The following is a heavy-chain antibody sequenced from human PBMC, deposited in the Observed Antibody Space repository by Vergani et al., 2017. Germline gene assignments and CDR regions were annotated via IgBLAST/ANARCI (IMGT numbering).Heavy chain of an antibody. D-gene: IGHD3-22*01. V-gene: IGHV1-69*12. CDR3: ARSGTYYYDSSGYNWDDAFDI. J-gene: IGHJ3*02. CDR2: IIPIFGTA. Sequence: QVQLVQSGAEVKKPGSSVKVSCKASGGTFSSYAISWVRQAPGQGLEWMGGIIPIFGTANYAQKFQGRVTITADESTSTAYMELSSLRSEDTAVYYCARSGTYYYDSSGYNWDDAFDIWGQGTMVTVSS. CDR1: GGTFSSYA.